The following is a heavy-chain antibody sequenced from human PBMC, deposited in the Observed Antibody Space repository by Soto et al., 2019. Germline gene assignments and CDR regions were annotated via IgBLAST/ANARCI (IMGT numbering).Heavy chain of an antibody. CDR3: ARAGVYYDILTAYYNRYFQH. V-gene: IGHV4-34*01. D-gene: IGHD3-9*01. CDR1: GGSFSGYY. J-gene: IGHJ1*01. CDR2: INHSGST. Sequence: SETLSLTCAVYGGSFSGYYWSWIRQPPGKGLEWIEEINHSGSTNYNPSLKSRVTISVDTSKNQFSLKLSSVTAADAAVYYCARAGVYYDILTAYYNRYFQHWGQGTLVTVSS.